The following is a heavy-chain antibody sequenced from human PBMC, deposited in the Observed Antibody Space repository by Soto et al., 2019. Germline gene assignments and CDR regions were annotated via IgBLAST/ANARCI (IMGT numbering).Heavy chain of an antibody. D-gene: IGHD4-17*01. Sequence: QMHLVESGGGVVQPGRSLRLSCAASGFTFSTYGMHWVRQAPGKGLEWVAVISYDGSNKYYIDSVKGRFTISRDNSKNTLYLQMNSLRAEDTAVYYCAKDWWDYGDYAAYYYYYAMDVWGQGTTVTVSS. J-gene: IGHJ6*02. CDR3: AKDWWDYGDYAAYYYYYAMDV. CDR1: GFTFSTYG. V-gene: IGHV3-30*18. CDR2: ISYDGSNK.